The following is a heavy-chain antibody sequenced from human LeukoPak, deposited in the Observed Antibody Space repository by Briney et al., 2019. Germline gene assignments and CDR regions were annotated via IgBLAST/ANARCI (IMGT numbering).Heavy chain of an antibody. CDR1: GYTFTSYG. CDR3: AREAQEYCSSTSCYPYYYYYYMDV. Sequence: GASVKVSCKASGYTFTSYGISWVRQAPGQGLEWMGWISAYNGNTNYAQKFQGRVTITADKSTSTAYMELSSLRSEDTAVYYCAREAQEYCSSTSCYPYYYYYYMDVWGKGTTVTVSS. D-gene: IGHD2-2*01. CDR2: ISAYNGNT. J-gene: IGHJ6*03. V-gene: IGHV1-18*01.